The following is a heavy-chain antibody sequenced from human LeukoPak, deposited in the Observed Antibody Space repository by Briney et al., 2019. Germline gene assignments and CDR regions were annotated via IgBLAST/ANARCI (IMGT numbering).Heavy chain of an antibody. CDR1: GYTFTGYY. J-gene: IGHJ4*02. Sequence: ASVKVSCKASGYTFTGYYMHWVRQAPGQGLEWMGWINPNSGATNYAQKFQGRVTMTRDTSISTASMELSRLRSDDTAVYYCARLFSTGWYSERGTFDYWGQGTLVTVSS. CDR3: ARLFSTGWYSERGTFDY. D-gene: IGHD6-19*01. CDR2: INPNSGAT. V-gene: IGHV1-2*02.